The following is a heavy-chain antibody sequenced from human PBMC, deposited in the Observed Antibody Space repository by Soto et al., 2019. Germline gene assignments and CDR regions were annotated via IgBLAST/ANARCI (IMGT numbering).Heavy chain of an antibody. J-gene: IGHJ5*02. D-gene: IGHD5-12*01. CDR3: ARDYISGYDWSDWFDP. CDR1: GFTFSSYG. V-gene: IGHV3-33*01. CDR2: IWYDGSNK. Sequence: QVQLVESGGGVVQPGRSLRLSCAASGFTFSSYGMHWVRQAPGKGLEWVAVIWYDGSNKYYADSVKGRFTISRDNSKNTLYLQMNSLGAEDTAVYYCARDYISGYDWSDWFDPWGQGTLVTVSS.